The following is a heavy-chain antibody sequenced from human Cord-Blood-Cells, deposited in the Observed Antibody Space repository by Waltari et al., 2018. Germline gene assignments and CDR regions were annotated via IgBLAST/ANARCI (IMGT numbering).Heavy chain of an antibody. D-gene: IGHD5-12*01. CDR3: ARMVATIEYYYMDV. J-gene: IGHJ6*03. CDR2: INHSGST. V-gene: IGHV4-34*01. Sequence: QVQLQQWGAGLLKPSETLSLTCAVYGGSFSGYYWSWIRQPPGKGLEWIGEINHSGSTNYSPSLKGRVTISVDTSKNQFSLKLSSVTAADTAVYYCARMVATIEYYYMDVWGKGTTATVSS. CDR1: GGSFSGYY.